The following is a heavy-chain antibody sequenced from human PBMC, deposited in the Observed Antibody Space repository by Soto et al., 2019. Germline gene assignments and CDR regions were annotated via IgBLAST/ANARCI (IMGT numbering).Heavy chain of an antibody. J-gene: IGHJ6*03. V-gene: IGHV4-4*02. Sequence: SETLSLTCAVSGGSIITDNWWSWIRQPPGKGLEWIGEIHHTGMSNYSPSLKSRVTISVDKSKNQLSLKLSSVTAADTAVYYCARHVYYYMDVWGNGTTVTVSS. CDR1: GGSIITDNW. CDR2: IHHTGMS. CDR3: ARHVYYYMDV.